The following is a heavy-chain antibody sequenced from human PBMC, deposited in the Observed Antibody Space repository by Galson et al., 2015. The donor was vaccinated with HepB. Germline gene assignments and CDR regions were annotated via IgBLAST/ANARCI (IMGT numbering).Heavy chain of an antibody. V-gene: IGHV3-33*08. CDR3: ARESLMVRGTSYYYYGMDV. CDR1: GFTFSSYG. CDR2: IWYDGSNK. J-gene: IGHJ6*02. Sequence: SLRLSCAASGFTFSSYGMHWVRQAPGKGLEWVAVIWYDGSNKYYADSVKGRFTISRDNSKNTLYLQMNSLRAEDTAVYYCARESLMVRGTSYYYYGMDVWGQGTTVTVSS. D-gene: IGHD3-10*01.